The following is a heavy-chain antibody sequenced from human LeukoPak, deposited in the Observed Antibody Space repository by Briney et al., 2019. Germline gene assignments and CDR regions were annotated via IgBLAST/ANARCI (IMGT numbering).Heavy chain of an antibody. CDR1: GGSISSYY. J-gene: IGHJ5*02. CDR2: IYYSGST. V-gene: IGHV4-59*01. CDR3: ARGEGIAYTISTISRGANWYDP. Sequence: SETLSLTCTVSGGSISSYYWSWIRQPPGKGLEWIGYIYYSGSTNYNPSLKSRVTISVDTSKNQFSLKLSSVTAADTAVYYCARGEGIAYTISTISRGANWYDPWGQGTLVTVSS. D-gene: IGHD6-13*01.